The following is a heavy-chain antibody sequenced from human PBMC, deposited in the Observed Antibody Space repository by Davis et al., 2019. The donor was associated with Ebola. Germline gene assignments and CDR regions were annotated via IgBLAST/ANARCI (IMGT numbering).Heavy chain of an antibody. J-gene: IGHJ6*02. V-gene: IGHV4-39*02. CDR2: IFYSGST. D-gene: IGHD5-18*01. Sequence: SETLSLTCTVSGGSISSGNYYWEWIRQPPGKGLESIGNIFYSGSTYYNPSLKSRVTISVDTSKSHFSLKLNSVTAADTAVYYCARGHSYGSMVYALDVWGQGTTVTVSS. CDR1: GGSISSGNYY. CDR3: ARGHSYGSMVYALDV.